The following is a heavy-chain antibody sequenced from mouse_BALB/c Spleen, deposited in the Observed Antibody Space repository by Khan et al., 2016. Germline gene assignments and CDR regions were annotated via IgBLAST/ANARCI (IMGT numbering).Heavy chain of an antibody. CDR1: GDSITSGY. CDR3: ARNGPAWFAY. V-gene: IGHV3-8*02. J-gene: IGHJ3*01. Sequence: EVKLEESGPSLVKPSQTLSLTCSVTGDSITSGYWNWIRKFPGNKIEYMGYISYSGSTYYNPSPKSRISITRDTSKNQYYLPLNSVTTEYTATYYCARNGPAWFAYWGQGTLVTVSA. CDR2: ISYSGST.